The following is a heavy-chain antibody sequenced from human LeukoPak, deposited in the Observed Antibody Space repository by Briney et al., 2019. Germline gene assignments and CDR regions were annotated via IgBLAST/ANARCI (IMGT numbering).Heavy chain of an antibody. Sequence: SETRSLTCSVPGGSIRTNYWSWIRQPPGKGLEWIGYIHYSGSTNYHPSLMSRVTISVDTSKNQFPLKLSSVTVADTAVYYCARDDSTGLEGVWGQGTLVTFSS. J-gene: IGHJ4*02. V-gene: IGHV4-59*01. CDR2: IHYSGST. CDR3: ARDDSTGLEGV. D-gene: IGHD3-22*01. CDR1: GGSIRTNY.